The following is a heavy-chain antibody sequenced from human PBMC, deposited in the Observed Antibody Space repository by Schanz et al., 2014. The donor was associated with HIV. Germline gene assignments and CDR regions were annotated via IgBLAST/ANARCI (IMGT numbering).Heavy chain of an antibody. CDR2: ISSSGTYI. V-gene: IGHV3-21*01. CDR3: AKSSRIYMAIVVE. D-gene: IGHD2-15*01. CDR1: GFTFSSYS. J-gene: IGHJ4*02. Sequence: EVQLVESGGGLVQPGGSLRLSCAASGFTFSSYSMNWVRQAPGKGLEWVSCISSSGTYIYYADSVKGRFTISRDNSKNTLYLQMNSLRAEDTAVYYCAKSSRIYMAIVVEWGQGTLVTVSS.